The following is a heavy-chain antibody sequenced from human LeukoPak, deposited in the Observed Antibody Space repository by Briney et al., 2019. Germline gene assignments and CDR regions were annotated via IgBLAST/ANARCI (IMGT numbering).Heavy chain of an antibody. CDR1: GGSISSGSYY. D-gene: IGHD3-22*01. J-gene: IGHJ4*02. CDR2: IYTSGST. Sequence: PSETLSLTCTVSGGSISSGSYYWSWIRQPAGKGLGWIERIYTSGSTNYNPSLKSRVTISVDTPKNQFFLKLSSVTAADTAVYYCARLTEYYYDSSGYYYDYWGQGTLVTVSS. CDR3: ARLTEYYYDSSGYYYDY. V-gene: IGHV4-61*02.